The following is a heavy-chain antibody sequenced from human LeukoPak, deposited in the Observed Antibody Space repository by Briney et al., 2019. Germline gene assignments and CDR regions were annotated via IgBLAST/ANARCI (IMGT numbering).Heavy chain of an antibody. CDR2: IYYSGST. Sequence: SETLSLTCTVSGGSINSYYWSWIRQPPGKGLEWIGSIYYSGSTYYNPSLKSRVTASVDTSKSQFSLKLSSVSAADTAVYYCARQSYDISTGYLYYFDYWGQGTLVTVSS. D-gene: IGHD3-9*01. CDR3: ARQSYDISTGYLYYFDY. CDR1: GGSINSYY. V-gene: IGHV4-39*01. J-gene: IGHJ4*02.